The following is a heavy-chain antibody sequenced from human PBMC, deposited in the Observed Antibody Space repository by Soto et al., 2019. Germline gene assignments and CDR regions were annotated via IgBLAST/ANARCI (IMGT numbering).Heavy chain of an antibody. D-gene: IGHD3-3*01. Sequence: PGGSLRLSCAASGFTFSSYAMSWVRQAPGKGLEWVSAISGSGGSTYYADSVKGRFTISRDNSKNTLYLQMNSLRAEDTAVYYCAKDRGYYDFWSGLKGWFDPWGQGTLVTVSS. CDR2: ISGSGGST. J-gene: IGHJ5*02. CDR1: GFTFSSYA. V-gene: IGHV3-23*01. CDR3: AKDRGYYDFWSGLKGWFDP.